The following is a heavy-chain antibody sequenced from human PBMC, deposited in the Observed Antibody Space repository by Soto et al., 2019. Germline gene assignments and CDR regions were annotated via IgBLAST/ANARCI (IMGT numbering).Heavy chain of an antibody. CDR1: GYTFTNYG. Sequence: QVQLVQSGVEVKKPGASVKVSCQASGYTFTNYGITWLRQAPGQGLEWMGWVSAYNRNTNYAQRFQDRVTMTTDTSTITAYLDLRNLKSNVTAIYFFARERKDEPLLSWGPGTLVTVPS. J-gene: IGHJ4*02. CDR2: VSAYNRNT. V-gene: IGHV1-18*01. CDR3: ARERKDEPLLS.